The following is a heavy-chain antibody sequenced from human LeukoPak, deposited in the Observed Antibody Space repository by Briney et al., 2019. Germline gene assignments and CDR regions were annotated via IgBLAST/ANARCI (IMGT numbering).Heavy chain of an antibody. V-gene: IGHV4-59*11. Sequence: SENLSLKCTVYAGSISSHYWSWIRQPPGKGLEWIGYIYYSGSTNYNPSLKSRVTISVDTSKNQFSLNLSSVTAADTAVYYCARTRDGYNSASPFDSWGQGTLVTVSS. D-gene: IGHD5-24*01. CDR3: ARTRDGYNSASPFDS. CDR2: IYYSGST. J-gene: IGHJ4*02. CDR1: AGSISSHY.